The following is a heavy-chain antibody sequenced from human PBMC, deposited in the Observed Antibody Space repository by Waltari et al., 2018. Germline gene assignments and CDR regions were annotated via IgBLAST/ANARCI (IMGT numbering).Heavy chain of an antibody. Sequence: EVQLVQSGAEVKKHGATVKISCKASGYTFIDYFMHWVQQDPGKGLEWVGRIDPEDGETVYAEKFQGRVTITADTSTDTSYLELSSLRSDDTAVYYCAPLPGGSGQTFDYWGQGTLLTVSS. CDR3: APLPGGSGQTFDY. J-gene: IGHJ4*02. D-gene: IGHD3-10*01. V-gene: IGHV1-69-2*01. CDR2: IDPEDGET. CDR1: GYTFIDYF.